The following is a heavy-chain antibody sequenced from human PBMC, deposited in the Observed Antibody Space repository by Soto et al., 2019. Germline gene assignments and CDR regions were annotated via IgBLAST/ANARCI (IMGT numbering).Heavy chain of an antibody. CDR2: IYHSGST. D-gene: IGHD2-2*01. V-gene: IGHV4-30-2*01. Sequence: SETRSHPWGGSAGFPRTGCYSWSWIRQPPGKGLEWIGYIYHSGSTYYNPSLKSRVTISVDRSKNQFSLKLSSVTAADTAVYYCARVPDRWGQGTLVTVS. J-gene: IGHJ5*02. CDR3: ARVPDR. CDR1: AGFPRTGCYS.